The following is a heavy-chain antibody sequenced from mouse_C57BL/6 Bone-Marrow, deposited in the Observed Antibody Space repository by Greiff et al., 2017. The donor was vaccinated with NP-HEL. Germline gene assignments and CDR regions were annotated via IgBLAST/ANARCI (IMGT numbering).Heavy chain of an antibody. Sequence: QVQLQQPGAELVRPGSSVKLSCKASGYTFTSYCMDWVKQRPGQGLEWIGNIYPSYSDTHYNQKFKDKATLTVDKSSSTVYMQLSSLTSEDSAVYYCAYYYGSSLAWFAYWGQGTLVTVSA. CDR1: GYTFTSYC. CDR3: AYYYGSSLAWFAY. CDR2: IYPSYSDT. D-gene: IGHD1-1*01. J-gene: IGHJ3*01. V-gene: IGHV1-61*01.